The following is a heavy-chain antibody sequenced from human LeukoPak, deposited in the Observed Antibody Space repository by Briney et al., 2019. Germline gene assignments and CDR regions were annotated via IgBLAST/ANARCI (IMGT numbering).Heavy chain of an antibody. D-gene: IGHD3-3*01. CDR3: ARVVVFGVVSSDYYYYCMDV. CDR2: IYTGGST. J-gene: IGHJ6*03. V-gene: IGHV4-4*07. Sequence: PSETLSLTCTVSGGSISSYYWSWIRQPAGKGLEWIGRIYTGGSTNYNPSLKSRVTMSVDTSKNQFSLKLSSVTAADTAVYYCARVVVFGVVSSDYYYYCMDVWGKGTTVTVSS. CDR1: GGSISSYY.